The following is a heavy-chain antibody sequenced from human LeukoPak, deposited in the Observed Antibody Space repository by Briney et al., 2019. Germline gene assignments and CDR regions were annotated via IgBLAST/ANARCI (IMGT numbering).Heavy chain of an antibody. Sequence: PGGPLRLSCAASGFTFSSYAMHWVRQAPGKGLEWVAFIRYDGSNKYYADSVKGRFTISRDNSKNTLYLQMNSLRAEDTAVYYCAKPLGNYYGSGMDVWGKGTTVTVSS. D-gene: IGHD3-10*01. V-gene: IGHV3-30*02. CDR3: AKPLGNYYGSGMDV. J-gene: IGHJ6*03. CDR1: GFTFSSYA. CDR2: IRYDGSNK.